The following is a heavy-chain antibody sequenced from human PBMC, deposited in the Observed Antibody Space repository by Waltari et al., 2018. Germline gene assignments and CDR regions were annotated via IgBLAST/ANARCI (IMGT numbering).Heavy chain of an antibody. CDR3: ARGRVTIFGVVTLTGSYYMDV. CDR2: INHSGST. J-gene: IGHJ6*03. Sequence: QVQLQQWGAGLLKPSETLSLTCAVYGGSFSGYYWSWIRQPPGKGLEWIGEINHSGSTNYNPSLKSRVTISVDTSKNQFSLKLSSVTAADTAVYYCARGRVTIFGVVTLTGSYYMDVWGKGTTVTVSS. V-gene: IGHV4-34*01. CDR1: GGSFSGYY. D-gene: IGHD3-3*01.